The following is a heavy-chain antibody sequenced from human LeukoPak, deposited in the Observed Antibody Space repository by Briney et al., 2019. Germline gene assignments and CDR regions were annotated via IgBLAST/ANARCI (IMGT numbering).Heavy chain of an antibody. CDR3: ARVRGIGTFDI. CDR2: IGTAGDT. Sequence: GGSLRLSCVASGFTFSNYDMHWVRQATGKGLEWVSAIGTAGDTYYSGSVKGRFTISRENAKNSLYLQMNSLRAGDTAVYYCARVRGIGTFDIWGQGTMVTVSS. D-gene: IGHD3-16*01. CDR1: GFTFSNYD. V-gene: IGHV3-13*01. J-gene: IGHJ3*02.